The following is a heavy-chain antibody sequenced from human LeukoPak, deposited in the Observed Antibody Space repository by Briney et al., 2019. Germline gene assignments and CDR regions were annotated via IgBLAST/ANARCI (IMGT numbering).Heavy chain of an antibody. D-gene: IGHD3-10*01. V-gene: IGHV4-59*08. CDR2: IYYSGST. CDR1: GGSISSYY. Sequence: PSETLSLTCTVSGGSISSYYWSWIRQPPGKGLEWIGYIYYSGSTNYNPSLKSRVTISVDTSKNQFSLKLSSVTAVDTAVYYCARSYYYGSGSPYYGMGVWGQGTTVTVSS. CDR3: ARSYYYGSGSPYYGMGV. J-gene: IGHJ6*02.